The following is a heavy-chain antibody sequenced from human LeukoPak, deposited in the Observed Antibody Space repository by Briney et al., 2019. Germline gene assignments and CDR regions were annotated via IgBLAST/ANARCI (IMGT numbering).Heavy chain of an antibody. J-gene: IGHJ4*02. CDR1: GFTFSNAW. Sequence: KPGGSLRLSCAASGFTFSNAWMSWVRQAPGKGLEWVGRIKSKTDGGTTDYAAPVKGRFTISRDDSKNTLYLQMNSLKTEDTAVYYCTTDFMGHSYGYYFDYWGQGTLVTVSS. CDR2: IKSKTDGGTT. V-gene: IGHV3-15*01. CDR3: TTDFMGHSYGYYFDY. D-gene: IGHD5-18*01.